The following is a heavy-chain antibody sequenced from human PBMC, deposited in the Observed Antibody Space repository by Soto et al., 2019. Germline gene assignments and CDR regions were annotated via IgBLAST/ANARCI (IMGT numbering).Heavy chain of an antibody. V-gene: IGHV3-74*01. CDR3: APAAGTSDWFDP. CDR1: GFTFSSYW. D-gene: IGHD6-13*01. J-gene: IGHJ5*02. CDR2: INSDGSST. Sequence: GGSLRLSGAASGFTFSSYWIHWVRQAPGKGLVWVSRINSDGSSTSYADSVKGRFTISRDNAKNTLYLQMNSLRAEDTAVYYCAPAAGTSDWFDPPGDVTLVKVS.